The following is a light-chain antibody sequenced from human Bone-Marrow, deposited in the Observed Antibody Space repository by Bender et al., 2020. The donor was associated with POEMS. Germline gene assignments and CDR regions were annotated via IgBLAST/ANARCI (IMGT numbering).Light chain of an antibody. V-gene: IGLV1-44*01. CDR3: AAWAAGLSGGV. CDR1: NSNIGTNA. Sequence: QSVLTQPPSASGTPGQRVTISCSGSNSNIGTNAVNWYQQFPGTAPKLLIYSDNQRPSGVPDRFYAFKSGTSASLAISGIQSEDEAVYYCAAWAAGLSGGVFGGGTKLTVL. J-gene: IGLJ3*02. CDR2: SDN.